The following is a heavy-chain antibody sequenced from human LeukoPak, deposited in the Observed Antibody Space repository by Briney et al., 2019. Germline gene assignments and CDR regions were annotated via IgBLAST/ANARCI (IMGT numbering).Heavy chain of an antibody. CDR1: GGSTSSYY. D-gene: IGHD2-15*01. CDR3: AKGARSHFDP. Sequence: SETLSLTCTVSGGSTSSYYWSWIRQHPGKGLEWIGYIYYSGSTNYNPSLKSRVTISVDTSKNQFSLKLSSVTAADTAVYYCAKGARSHFDPWGQGTLVTLSS. J-gene: IGHJ5*02. V-gene: IGHV4-59*01. CDR2: IYYSGST.